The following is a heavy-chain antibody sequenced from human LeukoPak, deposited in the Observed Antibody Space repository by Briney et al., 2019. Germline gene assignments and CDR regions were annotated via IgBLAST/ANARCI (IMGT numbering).Heavy chain of an antibody. J-gene: IGHJ6*03. CDR1: GGTFSSYA. Sequence: SVKVSCKASGGTFSSYAISWVRQAPGQGLEWMGGIIPIFGTANYAQKFQGRVTITADESTSTAYMELSSLRSEDTAVYYCARWASSGSSYYYYYMDVWGKGTTVTISS. D-gene: IGHD3-10*01. CDR3: ARWASSGSSYYYYYMDV. V-gene: IGHV1-69*13. CDR2: IIPIFGTA.